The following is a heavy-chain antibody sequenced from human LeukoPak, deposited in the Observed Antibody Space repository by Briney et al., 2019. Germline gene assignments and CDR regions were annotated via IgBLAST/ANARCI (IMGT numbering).Heavy chain of an antibody. CDR3: AKFSGQQLVGYYFDY. CDR1: RTTFRSFA. Sequence: GSLRLSCAASRTTFRSFAMCWVRQAPGKGLEWVLTNSGSGSSTYYADSVKGRFTISRGNSKNTLYLQMNSLRAEDTAVYYCAKFSGQQLVGYYFDYWGQGTLVTVSS. J-gene: IGHJ4*02. D-gene: IGHD6-13*01. CDR2: NSGSGSST. V-gene: IGHV3-23*01.